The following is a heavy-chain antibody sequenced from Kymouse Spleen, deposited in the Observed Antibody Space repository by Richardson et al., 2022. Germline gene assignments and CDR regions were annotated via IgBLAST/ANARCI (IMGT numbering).Heavy chain of an antibody. CDR3: ARGWAGTTGGWFDP. J-gene: IGHJ5*02. CDR2: INHSGST. D-gene: IGHD1-7*01. CDR1: GGSFSGYY. V-gene: IGHV4-34*01. Sequence: QVQLQQWGAGLLKPSETLSLTCAVYGGSFSGYYWSWIRQPPGKGLEWIGEINHSGSTNYNPSLKSRVTISVDTSKNQFSLKLSSVTAADTAVYYCARGWAGTTGGWFDPWGQGTLVTVSS.